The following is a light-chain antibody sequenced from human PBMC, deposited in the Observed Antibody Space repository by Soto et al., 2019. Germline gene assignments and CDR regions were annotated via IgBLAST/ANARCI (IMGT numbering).Light chain of an antibody. V-gene: IGLV2-14*01. CDR2: EVT. J-gene: IGLJ2*01. Sequence: QSALAQPASVSGSPGQSITISCAGTNRDVGGYNYVSWYQQYPGKPPTLLIYEVTFRPSGVPNRFSGSKSGNTATLTISGLLTEDEADYYCGSYASATLIFGGGTKLTVL. CDR3: GSYASATLI. CDR1: NRDVGGYNY.